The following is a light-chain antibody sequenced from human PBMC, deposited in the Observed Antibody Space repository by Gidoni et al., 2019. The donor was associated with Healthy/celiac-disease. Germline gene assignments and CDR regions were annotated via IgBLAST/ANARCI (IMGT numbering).Light chain of an antibody. CDR2: AAS. CDR1: QSISSY. V-gene: IGKV1-39*01. CDR3: QQSYSTPLP. J-gene: IGKJ4*01. Sequence: DIQMTPAPSSLSASVGDRVTITCRASQSISSYLNWYQQKPGKAPKLLIYAASSLQSGVPSRFSGSGSGTDFTLIISSLQPEDFATYYCQQSYSTPLPFGGGTKVESK.